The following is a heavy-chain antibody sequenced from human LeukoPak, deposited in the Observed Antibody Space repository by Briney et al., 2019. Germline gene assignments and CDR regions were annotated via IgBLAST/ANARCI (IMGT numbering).Heavy chain of an antibody. J-gene: IGHJ4*02. CDR3: AKAILSGTFDY. CDR1: GFTFSSYS. CDR2: ISGTGGST. D-gene: IGHD2/OR15-2a*01. Sequence: QAGGSLRLSCAASGFTFSSYSMNRARQAPGKGLEWVSAISGTGGSTYYADSVKGRFTISRDNSHNTLYLQMSSLKAGDTGTYYCAKAILSGTFDYWGQGTQVTVSS. V-gene: IGHV3-23*01.